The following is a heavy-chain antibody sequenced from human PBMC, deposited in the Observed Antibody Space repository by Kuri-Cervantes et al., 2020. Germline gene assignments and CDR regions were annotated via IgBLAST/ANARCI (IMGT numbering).Heavy chain of an antibody. CDR3: ARGLSDFWSGYYSYYYYMDV. Sequence: SETLSLTCTVSGGSISSGGYYWSWIRQHPGKGLEWIGYIYYSGSTYYNPSLKSLVTISVDTSKNQFSLKLSSVTAADTAVYYCARGLSDFWSGYYSYYYYMDVWGKGTTVTVSS. CDR1: GGSISSGGYY. CDR2: IYYSGST. D-gene: IGHD3-3*01. J-gene: IGHJ6*03. V-gene: IGHV4-31*01.